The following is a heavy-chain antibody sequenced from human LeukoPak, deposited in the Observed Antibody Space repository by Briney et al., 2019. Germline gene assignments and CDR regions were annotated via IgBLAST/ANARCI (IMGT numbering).Heavy chain of an antibody. Sequence: SETLSLTCTVSGGSISSYYWSWIRQPAGKGLEWLGRIYTTGSTSYNPSLKSRVTMSVDTSKNQFSLKLSSVTAADTAVYYCARGALISYSYGPFDYWGQGTLVTVSS. CDR1: GGSISSYY. D-gene: IGHD5-18*01. CDR3: ARGALISYSYGPFDY. J-gene: IGHJ4*02. V-gene: IGHV4-4*07. CDR2: IYTTGST.